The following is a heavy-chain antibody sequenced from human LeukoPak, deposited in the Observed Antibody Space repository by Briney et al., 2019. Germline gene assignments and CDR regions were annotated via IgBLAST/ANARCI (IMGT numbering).Heavy chain of an antibody. CDR1: GFTFSSHW. D-gene: IGHD3-10*01. Sequence: GGSLRLSCAASGFTFSSHWMHWVRQAPGKGLVWVSRINSDGSSTSYADSVKGRFTISRDNAKNTLYLQMNSLRAEDTAMYYCARGPPYGSGSYYPGDYWGQGTLVTVSS. CDR3: ARGPPYGSGSYYPGDY. J-gene: IGHJ4*02. CDR2: INSDGSST. V-gene: IGHV3-74*01.